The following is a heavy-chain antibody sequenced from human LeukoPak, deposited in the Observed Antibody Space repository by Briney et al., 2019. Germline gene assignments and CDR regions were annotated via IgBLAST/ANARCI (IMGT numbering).Heavy chain of an antibody. D-gene: IGHD5-18*01. CDR1: GGSISSYY. J-gene: IGHJ6*02. CDR2: IYYSGST. V-gene: IGHV4-59*01. CDR3: ARETPTVDTAPGYYGMDV. Sequence: SETLSLTCTVSGGSISSYYWSWLRQPPGKGLEWIGYIYYSGSTNYNPSLKSRVTISVDTSKNQFSLKLSSVTAADTAVYYCARETPTVDTAPGYYGMDVWGQGTTVTVSS.